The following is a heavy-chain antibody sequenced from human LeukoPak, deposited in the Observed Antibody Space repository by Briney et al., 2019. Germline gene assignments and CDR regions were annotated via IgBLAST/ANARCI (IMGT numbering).Heavy chain of an antibody. CDR3: AKAVGRWNFDY. CDR1: GGSISSYY. D-gene: IGHD4-23*01. Sequence: SETLSLTCTVSGGSISSYYWSWIRQPPGKGLEWIGYIYTSGSTNYNPSLKSRVTISVDTSKNQFSLKLSSVTAADTAVYYCAKAVGRWNFDYWGQGTLVTVSS. V-gene: IGHV4-4*09. J-gene: IGHJ4*02. CDR2: IYTSGST.